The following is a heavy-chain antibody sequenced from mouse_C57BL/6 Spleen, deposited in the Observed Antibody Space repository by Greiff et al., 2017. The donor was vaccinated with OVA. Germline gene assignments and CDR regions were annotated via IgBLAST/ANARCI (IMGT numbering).Heavy chain of an antibody. CDR3: ESSGYDYDGYFDV. CDR2: IYPRSGNT. V-gene: IGHV1-81*01. D-gene: IGHD2-4*01. CDR1: GYTFTSYG. J-gene: IGHJ1*03. Sequence: QVQLQQSGAELARPGASVKLSCKASGYTFTSYGISWVKQRTGQGLEWIGEIYPRSGNTYYNEKFKGKATLTADKSSSTAYMELRSLTSEDSAVYFCESSGYDYDGYFDVWGTGTTVTVSS.